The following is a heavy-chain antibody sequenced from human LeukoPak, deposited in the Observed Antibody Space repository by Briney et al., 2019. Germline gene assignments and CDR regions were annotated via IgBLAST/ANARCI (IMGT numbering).Heavy chain of an antibody. J-gene: IGHJ4*02. V-gene: IGHV3-21*01. CDR2: IGGSSSSL. Sequence: PGGSLRLSCAASGFTFSSYWMHWVRQAPGKGLEWVSSIGGSSSSLYYAESVKGRFTISRDNARNSLYLQMNSLRAEDTAVYYCASNDYVWGSYHQPIDYWGQGTLVTVSS. D-gene: IGHD3-16*02. CDR3: ASNDYVWGSYHQPIDY. CDR1: GFTFSSYW.